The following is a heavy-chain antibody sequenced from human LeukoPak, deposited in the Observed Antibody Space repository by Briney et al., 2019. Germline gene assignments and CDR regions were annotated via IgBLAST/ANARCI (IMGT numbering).Heavy chain of an antibody. V-gene: IGHV1-18*01. CDR3: ARDTGGPHYCSSTSCYPPDAFDI. Sequence: ASVKVSCKASGYTFTSYGISWVRQAPGQGLEWMGWISAYNGNTNYAQKLQGRVTMTTDTSTSTAYMELRSLRSDDTAVYYCARDTGGPHYCSSTSCYPPDAFDIWGQGTMVTVSS. CDR2: ISAYNGNT. J-gene: IGHJ3*02. CDR1: GYTFTSYG. D-gene: IGHD2-2*01.